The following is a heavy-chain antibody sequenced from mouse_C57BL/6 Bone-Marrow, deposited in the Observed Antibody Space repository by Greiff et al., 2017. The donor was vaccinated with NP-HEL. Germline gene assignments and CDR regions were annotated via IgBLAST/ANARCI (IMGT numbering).Heavy chain of an antibody. V-gene: IGHV14-4*01. CDR2: IDPENGYT. Sequence: VQLQQSGAEPVRPGASVKLSCTASGFNIKDDYMHWVKQRPEQGLEWIGWIDPENGYTEYASKFQGKATITADTSSNTAYLQLSSLTSEDTAVYYCTTIELRGYFDVWGTGTTVTVSS. CDR3: TTIELRGYFDV. J-gene: IGHJ1*03. D-gene: IGHD1-1*01. CDR1: GFNIKDDY.